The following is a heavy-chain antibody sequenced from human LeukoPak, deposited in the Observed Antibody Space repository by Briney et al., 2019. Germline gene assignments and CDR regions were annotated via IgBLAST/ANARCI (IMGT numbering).Heavy chain of an antibody. Sequence: SETLSLTCAVFGGSLSGDYWTWIRQPPGKGLEWIGEINHSGNTDYSPSLKSRVTISVDTSKNQFSLRLTSVTAADTAVYYCARGQLLQRNWGHGTLVTVSS. CDR1: GGSLSGDY. J-gene: IGHJ4*01. CDR3: ARGQLLQRN. D-gene: IGHD1-26*01. CDR2: INHSGNT. V-gene: IGHV4-34*01.